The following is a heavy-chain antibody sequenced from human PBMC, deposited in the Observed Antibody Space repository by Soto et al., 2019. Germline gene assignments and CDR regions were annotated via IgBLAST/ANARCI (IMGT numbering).Heavy chain of an antibody. J-gene: IGHJ4*02. D-gene: IGHD6-19*01. CDR1: GFTFSSYA. Sequence: GGSLRLSCAASGFTFSSYAMSWVRQAPGKGLEWVSAISDSGSSTYYADSVKGRFTISRDNSKNTLYLQMNSLRAEDTAVYYCARDYAIAVAGNCDFDYWGQGTLVTVSS. CDR3: ARDYAIAVAGNCDFDY. CDR2: ISDSGSST. V-gene: IGHV3-23*01.